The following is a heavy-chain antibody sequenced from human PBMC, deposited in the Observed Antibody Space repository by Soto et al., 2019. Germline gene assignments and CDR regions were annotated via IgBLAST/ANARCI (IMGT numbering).Heavy chain of an antibody. V-gene: IGHV3-74*03. CDR3: AICSEAYYYYCGMDV. Sequence: PGGSLRLSCAASGFTFSCYCMHWVRQAPGKGLVWVSHISYDGTETTYADSVKGRFTISRDNPKSTLYLQMNSVRAEDTGVYYFAICSEAYYYYCGMDVWGQGITVTVSS. J-gene: IGHJ6*02. CDR2: ISYDGTET. CDR1: GFTFSCYC. D-gene: IGHD3-10*02.